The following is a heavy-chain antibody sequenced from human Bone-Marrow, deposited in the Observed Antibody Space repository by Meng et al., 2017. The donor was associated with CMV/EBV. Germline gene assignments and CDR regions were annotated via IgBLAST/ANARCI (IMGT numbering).Heavy chain of an antibody. D-gene: IGHD6-13*01. V-gene: IGHV3-30*04. J-gene: IGHJ4*02. Sequence: EGSLRLSCAASGFTFSSYAMHWVRQAPGKGLEWVAVISYDGSNKYYADSVKGRFTISRDNSKNTLYLQMNSLRAEDTAVYYCARSIAAAGTGEDYWGQGTLVAVSS. CDR3: ARSIAAAGTGEDY. CDR2: ISYDGSNK. CDR1: GFTFSSYA.